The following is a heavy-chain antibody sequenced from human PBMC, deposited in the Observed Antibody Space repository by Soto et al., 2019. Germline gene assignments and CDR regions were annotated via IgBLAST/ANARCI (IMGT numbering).Heavy chain of an antibody. CDR1: GFIFSSTW. Sequence: EVQLVESGGGLVQPGGSLRLSCAASGFIFSSTWMGWVRQAPGKGLEWVANIKTDGSTKYYVDSVRGRFTISRDNDRNSLSLQMNSLTAEDTAVNYCARHGDYVFDYWGQGSLVTVS. CDR2: IKTDGSTK. V-gene: IGHV3-7*02. D-gene: IGHD4-17*01. CDR3: ARHGDYVFDY. J-gene: IGHJ4*02.